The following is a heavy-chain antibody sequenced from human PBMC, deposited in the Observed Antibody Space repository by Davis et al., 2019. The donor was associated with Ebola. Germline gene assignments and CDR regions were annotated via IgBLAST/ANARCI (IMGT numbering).Heavy chain of an antibody. D-gene: IGHD2-8*01. Sequence: PGGSLRLSCAASGFTFSDYYMDWVRQTPAKGLEWLGRSRNKVNSYTTEYAASVKGRFSVSRDDSKNVFFLQMNSLKTEDTAVYYCVRGRNGFDYWGQGTLVTVSS. V-gene: IGHV3-72*01. CDR3: VRGRNGFDY. J-gene: IGHJ4*02. CDR2: SRNKVNSYTT. CDR1: GFTFSDYY.